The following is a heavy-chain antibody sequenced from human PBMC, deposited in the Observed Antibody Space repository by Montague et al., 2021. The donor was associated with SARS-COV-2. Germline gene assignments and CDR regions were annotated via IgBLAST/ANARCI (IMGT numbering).Heavy chain of an antibody. CDR1: GDSITYSY. CDR2: ISVGGGA. D-gene: IGHD2-15*01. V-gene: IGHV4-4*07. CDR3: AGGVVGAGEVVDY. Sequence: SETLSLTCTVSGDSITYSYWNWIRQPAGNGLEWIGRISVGGGANYNPSLKSRVTMSMYTSKRQLPLKLNSVTAEDTAVYYCAGGVVGAGEVVDYWGRGTLVTVSS. J-gene: IGHJ4*02.